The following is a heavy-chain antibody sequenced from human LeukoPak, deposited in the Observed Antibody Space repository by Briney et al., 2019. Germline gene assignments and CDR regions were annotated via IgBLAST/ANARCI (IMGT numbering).Heavy chain of an antibody. V-gene: IGHV3-7*01. J-gene: IGHJ4*02. CDR1: GFTFSSYW. CDR2: IKQDGSEK. D-gene: IGHD1-26*01. Sequence: PGGSLRLSCAASGFTFSSYWMSWVRQAPGKGLEWVANIKQDGSEKYYVDSVKGRFTISRDNAKNSLYLQMNSLRAEDTAVYYCARYSSGGTYAYYFDYWGQGTLVTVSS. CDR3: ARYSSGGTYAYYFDY.